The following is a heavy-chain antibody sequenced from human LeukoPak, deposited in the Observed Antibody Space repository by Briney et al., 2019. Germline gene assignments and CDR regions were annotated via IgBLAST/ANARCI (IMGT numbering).Heavy chain of an antibody. CDR2: MNPNSGNT. Sequence: ASVKVSCKASGYTFTSYDINWVRQATGQGLEWMGWMNPNSGNTGYAQKFQGRVTMTRNTSISTAYMELSSLRSEDTAVYYCARALGRYDFWSGYYTRTYYFDYWGQGTLVTVSS. V-gene: IGHV1-8*01. J-gene: IGHJ4*02. D-gene: IGHD3-3*01. CDR3: ARALGRYDFWSGYYTRTYYFDY. CDR1: GYTFTSYD.